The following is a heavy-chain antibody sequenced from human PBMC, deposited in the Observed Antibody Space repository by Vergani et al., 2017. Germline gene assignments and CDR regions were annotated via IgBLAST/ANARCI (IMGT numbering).Heavy chain of an antibody. CDR2: ISDSGTSI. CDR3: ARGNWNDGFNSYYYMDV. CDR1: GFTFRDFY. J-gene: IGHJ6*03. V-gene: IGHV3-11*01. D-gene: IGHD1-1*01. Sequence: QVQLVESGGTLVKPGGSLRLSCAASGFTFRDFYMTWIRQVPGKGLEWVSHISDSGTSINYADSMKGRFTVSRDNAKKSLYLQITSLGVEDTAVYYCARGNWNDGFNSYYYMDVWGKGTTFTVSS.